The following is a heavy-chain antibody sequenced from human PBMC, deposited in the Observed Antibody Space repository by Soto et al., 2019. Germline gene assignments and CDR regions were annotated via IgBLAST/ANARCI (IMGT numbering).Heavy chain of an antibody. D-gene: IGHD1-20*01. V-gene: IGHV3-21*01. J-gene: IGHJ5*02. CDR1: GFSFSDYT. CDR3: AKDSGCVNNACAYDP. Sequence: PGGSLRLSCAASGFSFSDYTMNWVRQAPGKRLEWVSSISKGSDYIFYADKVKGRFTISRDNARNSLHLQMTSLRVEDTAVYYCAKDSGCVNNACAYDPWGQGTLVTVSS. CDR2: ISKGSDYI.